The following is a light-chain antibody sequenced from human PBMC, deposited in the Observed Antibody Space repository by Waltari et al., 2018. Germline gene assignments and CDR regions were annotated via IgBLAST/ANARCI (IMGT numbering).Light chain of an antibody. CDR3: SSYSGSNDYV. J-gene: IGLJ1*01. V-gene: IGLV2-8*01. CDR1: SSDVGGYNY. CDR2: EVN. Sequence: QSALTQPPSASGSPGQSVTISCTGTSSDVGGYNYVSWYQQHPGKAPKLMIYEVNKRPSGGADRFAGSKSGNTASLTVAGLQAEDEADYYCSSYSGSNDYVFGTGTEVTVL.